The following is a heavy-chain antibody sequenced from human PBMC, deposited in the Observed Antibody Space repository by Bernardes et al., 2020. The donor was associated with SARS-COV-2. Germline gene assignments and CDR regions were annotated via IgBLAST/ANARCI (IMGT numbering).Heavy chain of an antibody. CDR3: ARRGRGYNYAKHDF. D-gene: IGHD5-18*01. CDR1: GYSFFGYW. V-gene: IGHV5-51*01. J-gene: IGHJ4*02. Sequence: GESLKISCKGYGYSFFGYWILWVRQMPGKGLEYIGIVYPDDSRSRYSPSFQGQVTFSVDTSKNHFSLRLHSVIAADTAVYYCARRGRGYNYAKHDFWGQGILVTVSS. CDR2: VYPDDSRS.